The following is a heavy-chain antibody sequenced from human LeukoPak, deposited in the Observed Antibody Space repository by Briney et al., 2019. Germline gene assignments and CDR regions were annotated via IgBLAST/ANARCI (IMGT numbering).Heavy chain of an antibody. CDR1: GGSISSYY. V-gene: IGHV4-59*08. CDR3: ARVGDYGDYVNWFDP. J-gene: IGHJ5*02. CDR2: ICYSGST. Sequence: SETLSLTCTVSGGSISSYYWSWIRQPPGKGLEWIGYICYSGSTYYNPSLKSRVTISVDTSKNQFSLKMSSVTAADTAIYYCARVGDYGDYVNWFDPWGPGTLVTVSS. D-gene: IGHD4-17*01.